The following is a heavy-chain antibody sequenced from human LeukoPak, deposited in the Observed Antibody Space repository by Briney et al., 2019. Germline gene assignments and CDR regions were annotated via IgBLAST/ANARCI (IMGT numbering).Heavy chain of an antibody. CDR1: EFTFSRYT. Sequence: GGSLRLSCAASEFTFSRYTMNWVRQAPGKGLEWVSSISSTSSYISYADSVKGRFTISRDNAKNSLSLQMNSLRAEDTAVYYCARGTGSGWTDYWGQGTLVTVSS. J-gene: IGHJ4*02. V-gene: IGHV3-21*06. D-gene: IGHD6-19*01. CDR3: ARGTGSGWTDY. CDR2: ISSTSSYI.